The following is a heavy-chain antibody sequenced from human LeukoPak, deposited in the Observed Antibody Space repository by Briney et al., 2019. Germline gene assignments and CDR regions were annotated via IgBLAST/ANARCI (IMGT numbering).Heavy chain of an antibody. Sequence: PGGSLRLSCAASGFTFSSYWMNWVRQAPGKGLVWVSRIASDGSSTTYADSVKGRFSISRDSAKNTLYLQMNSLRVEDTAVYYCARGRPHGNDYWGQGTLVTVSS. D-gene: IGHD4-23*01. CDR3: ARGRPHGNDY. J-gene: IGHJ4*02. V-gene: IGHV3-74*01. CDR1: GFTFSSYW. CDR2: IASDGSST.